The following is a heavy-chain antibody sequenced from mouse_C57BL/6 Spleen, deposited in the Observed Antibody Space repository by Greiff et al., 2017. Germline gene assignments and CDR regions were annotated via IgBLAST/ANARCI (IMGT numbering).Heavy chain of an antibody. Sequence: EVQLVESGPELVKPGASVKMSCKASGYTFTDYNMHWVKQSHGTSLEWIGYINPNNGGTSYNQKFKGKATLTVNKSSSTAYMELRSLTSEDSAVYYCAKVSYYYGSSFHWYFDVWGTGTTVTVSS. CDR2: INPNNGGT. CDR1: GYTFTDYN. V-gene: IGHV1-22*01. J-gene: IGHJ1*03. D-gene: IGHD1-1*01. CDR3: AKVSYYYGSSFHWYFDV.